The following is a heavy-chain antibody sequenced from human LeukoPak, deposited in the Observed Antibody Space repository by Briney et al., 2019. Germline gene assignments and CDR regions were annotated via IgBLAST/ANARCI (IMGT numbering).Heavy chain of an antibody. J-gene: IGHJ4*02. CDR3: ARDWSGDY. V-gene: IGHV3-48*01. Sequence: PGGSLRLSCAASGFTFSSYSVKWVRQAPGKGLEWVSYISSSSSTIYYADPVKGRFTISRDNAKNSLYLQMNSLRAEDTAVYYCARDWSGDYWGQGTLVTVSS. CDR1: GFTFSSYS. CDR2: ISSSSSTI.